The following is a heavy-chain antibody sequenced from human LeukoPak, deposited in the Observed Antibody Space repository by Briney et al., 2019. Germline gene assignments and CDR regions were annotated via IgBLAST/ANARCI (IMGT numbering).Heavy chain of an antibody. Sequence: SETLSLTCAVSGASISSSNWWSWARQPPGKGLEWIEEIYHAGTTNYNPSLKSRVTISVDNSGNQFSLKLTSVTAADTAVYFCLRIYCSSTSCHYFDYWGQGTLVTVSS. J-gene: IGHJ4*02. V-gene: IGHV4-4*02. CDR3: LRIYCSSTSCHYFDY. CDR1: GASISSSNW. D-gene: IGHD2-2*01. CDR2: IYHAGTT.